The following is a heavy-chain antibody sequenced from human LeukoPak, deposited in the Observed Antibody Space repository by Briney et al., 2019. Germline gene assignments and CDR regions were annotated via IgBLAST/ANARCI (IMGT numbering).Heavy chain of an antibody. D-gene: IGHD6-19*01. CDR2: INHSGST. CDR3: ARAAGRAGL. J-gene: IGHJ4*02. V-gene: IGHV4-34*01. Sequence: PSETLSLTCAVYGGSFSGYYWSWIRQPPGKGLEWIGEINHSGSTNYNPSLKSRVTISVDTSKNQFSLELSSVTPADTAVYYCARAAGRAGLWGQGTLVTVSS. CDR1: GGSFSGYY.